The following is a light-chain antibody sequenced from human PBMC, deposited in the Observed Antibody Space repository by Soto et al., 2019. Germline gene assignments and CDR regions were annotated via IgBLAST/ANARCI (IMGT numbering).Light chain of an antibody. J-gene: IGKJ2*01. V-gene: IGKV3-15*01. Sequence: EIVMTQSPATLSVSPGESATLSCRASQSISSELAWYQQKPGQPPRLLIYGESTRATGVPARFTGSGSGSDFTLTISGLQSEDFAVYYCQHGHNWPLTFGQGTRLEI. CDR2: GES. CDR1: QSISSE. CDR3: QHGHNWPLT.